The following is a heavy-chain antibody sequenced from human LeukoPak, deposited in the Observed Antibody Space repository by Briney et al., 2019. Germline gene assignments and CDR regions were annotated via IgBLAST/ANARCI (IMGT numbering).Heavy chain of an antibody. D-gene: IGHD4-17*01. Sequence: GGSLRLSCAASGFTFSSYDMHWVRQATGKGLEWVSAIGTAGDTYYPGSVKGRFTISRDNSKNTVYLQMNSLRAEDTAVYYCAREEDGDYYFDYWGQGTLVTVSS. CDR2: IGTAGDT. J-gene: IGHJ4*02. V-gene: IGHV3-13*01. CDR1: GFTFSSYD. CDR3: AREEDGDYYFDY.